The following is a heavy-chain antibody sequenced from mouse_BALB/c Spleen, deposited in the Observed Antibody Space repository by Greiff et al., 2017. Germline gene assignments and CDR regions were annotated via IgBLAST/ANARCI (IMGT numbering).Heavy chain of an antibody. CDR2: IRNKANGYTT. Sequence: VQLKESGGGLVQPGGSLRLSCATSGFTFTDYYMSWVRQPPGKALEWLGFIRNKANGYTTEYSASVKGRFTISRDNSQSILYLQMNTLRAEDSATYYCARDSYGSSFDYWGQGTTLTVSS. V-gene: IGHV7-3*02. CDR3: ARDSYGSSFDY. D-gene: IGHD1-1*01. CDR1: GFTFTDYY. J-gene: IGHJ2*01.